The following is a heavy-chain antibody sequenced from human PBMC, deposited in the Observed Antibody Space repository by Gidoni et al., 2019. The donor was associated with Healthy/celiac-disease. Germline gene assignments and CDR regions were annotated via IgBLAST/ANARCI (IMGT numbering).Heavy chain of an antibody. CDR2: ISWNSGSI. CDR3: AKGLGYCSSTSCYFQLAGAFDI. Sequence: EVQLVESGGGLVQPGRSLRLSCAAAGFTFGDSAMHWVRQAPGKGLEWVSGISWNSGSIGYADSVKGRFTISRDNAKNSLYLQMNSLRAEDTALYYCAKGLGYCSSTSCYFQLAGAFDIWGQGTMVTVSS. V-gene: IGHV3-9*01. J-gene: IGHJ3*02. CDR1: GFTFGDSA. D-gene: IGHD2-2*01.